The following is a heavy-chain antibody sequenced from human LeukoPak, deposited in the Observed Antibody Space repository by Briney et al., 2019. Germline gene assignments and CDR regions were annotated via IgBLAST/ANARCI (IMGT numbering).Heavy chain of an antibody. J-gene: IGHJ5*02. D-gene: IGHD1-1*01. CDR3: ARDRKLERNKNNWFDP. CDR2: ISAYNGNT. V-gene: IGHV1-18*01. CDR1: GYTFTSYG. Sequence: ASVKVSCKASGYTFTSYGISWVRQAPGQGLEWMGWISAYNGNTNYAQKLQGRVTMTTDTSTSTAYMELRSLRSDDTAVYYCARDRKLERNKNNWFDPWGQGTLVTVSS.